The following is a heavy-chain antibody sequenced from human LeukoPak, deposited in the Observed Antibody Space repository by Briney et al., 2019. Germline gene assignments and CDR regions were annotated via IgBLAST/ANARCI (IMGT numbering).Heavy chain of an antibody. V-gene: IGHV3-48*01. CDR3: ARASGCGGDCYAFDY. CDR1: GFTFSSYA. Sequence: PGGSLRLSCAAPGFTFSSYATSWVRQAPGKGLEWVSYISSSSSTIYYADSVKGRFTISRDNAKNSLYLQMNSLRAEDTAVYYCARASGCGGDCYAFDYWGQGTLVTVSS. CDR2: ISSSSSTI. J-gene: IGHJ4*02. D-gene: IGHD2-21*01.